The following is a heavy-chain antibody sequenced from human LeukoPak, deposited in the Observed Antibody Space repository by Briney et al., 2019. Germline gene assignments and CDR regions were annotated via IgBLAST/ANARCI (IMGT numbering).Heavy chain of an antibody. CDR2: IYTSGST. CDR3: ARDYGSGYHDY. Sequence: SETLSLTCTVSGGSISSGSYYWSWIRQPAGKGLEWIGRIYTSGSTNYNPSLKSRVIISVDTSKNQFSLKLSSVTAADTAVYYCARDYGSGYHDYWGQGTLVTVSS. CDR1: GGSISSGSYY. D-gene: IGHD3-22*01. V-gene: IGHV4-61*02. J-gene: IGHJ4*02.